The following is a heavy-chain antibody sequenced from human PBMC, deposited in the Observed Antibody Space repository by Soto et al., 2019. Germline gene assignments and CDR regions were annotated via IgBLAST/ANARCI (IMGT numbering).Heavy chain of an antibody. CDR1: GFTFADYA. CDR2: ISWNSGSI. CDR3: AKDNGGGSLGAFDF. V-gene: IGHV3-9*01. Sequence: EVQLVESGGGLVQPGRSLRLSCAASGFTFADYAMHWVRQAPGKGLEWVSGISWNSGSIGYADSVKGRFTIPRDNAKNGRYLQINSLRAEDTALYYCAKDNGGGSLGAFDFWGQGRMVTVSS. D-gene: IGHD1-26*01. J-gene: IGHJ3*01.